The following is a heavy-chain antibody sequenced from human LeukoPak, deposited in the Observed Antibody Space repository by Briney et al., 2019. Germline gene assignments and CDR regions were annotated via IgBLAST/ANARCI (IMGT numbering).Heavy chain of an antibody. CDR3: ARRIVLGYCSSTSCYSWFWFDP. CDR1: GGSFSGYY. Sequence: SETLSLTCAVYGGSFSGYYWSWIRQPPGKGLEWIGEINHSGSTNYNPSLKSRVTISVDTSKNQFSLKLSSVTAADTAVYYCARRIVLGYCSSTSCYSWFWFDPWGQGTLVTVSS. CDR2: INHSGST. V-gene: IGHV4-34*01. J-gene: IGHJ5*02. D-gene: IGHD2-2*01.